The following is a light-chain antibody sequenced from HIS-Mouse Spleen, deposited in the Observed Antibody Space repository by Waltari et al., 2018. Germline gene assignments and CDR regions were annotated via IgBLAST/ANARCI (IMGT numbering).Light chain of an antibody. CDR3: QAWDSSYSV. CDR2: QDS. J-gene: IGLJ2*01. CDR1: KLGDKY. Sequence: SYELTQPPSVSVSPGQTASITCSGDKLGDKYACWYQQKPGQSHGLVIYQDSKRPSGIPERFSGSNSWNTATLTVGGTQAMDEGDYYCQAWDSSYSVFGGGTKLTVL. V-gene: IGLV3-1*01.